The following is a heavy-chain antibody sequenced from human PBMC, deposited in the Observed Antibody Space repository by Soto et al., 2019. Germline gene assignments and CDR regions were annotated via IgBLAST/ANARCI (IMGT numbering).Heavy chain of an antibody. CDR1: GFTFSSCS. CDR2: ISSSSSYI. CDR3: AREGAIDCSGGSCYSEIRYYYYGMDV. Sequence: GGSLRLSCAASGFTFSSCSMNWGRQAPGKGLEWVSSISSSSSYIYYADSVEGRFTISRDNAKNSLYLQMNSLRAEDTAVYYCAREGAIDCSGGSCYSEIRYYYYGMDVWGQGTTVTVSS. D-gene: IGHD2-15*01. V-gene: IGHV3-21*01. J-gene: IGHJ6*02.